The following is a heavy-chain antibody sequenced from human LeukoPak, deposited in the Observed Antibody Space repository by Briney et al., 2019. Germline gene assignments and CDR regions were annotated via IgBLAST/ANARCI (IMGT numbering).Heavy chain of an antibody. J-gene: IGHJ4*02. V-gene: IGHV4-39*01. D-gene: IGHD3-10*01. Sequence: SEALSLTCTVSGGSISSSIYYWGWIRQPPGKGLEWIGSIYYSGSTYYNPSLKSRVTISVDTSKNQFSLKLRSVTAADTAVYYCARRLGGSGSYYYWGQGTLVTVSS. CDR2: IYYSGST. CDR1: GGSISSSIYY. CDR3: ARRLGGSGSYYY.